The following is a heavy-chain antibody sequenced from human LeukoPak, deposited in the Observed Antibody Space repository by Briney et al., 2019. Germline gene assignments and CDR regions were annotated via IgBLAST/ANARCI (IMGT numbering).Heavy chain of an antibody. CDR1: GYTFTSHH. Sequence: GASVKVSCKASGYTFTSHHMHWVRQAPGQGLEWMGIINPSGGSTNYAQKFQGRVIMTRDTSISTAYMELSRLRSDDTAVYYCARGSYSSSSPNRQWGQGTLVTVSS. V-gene: IGHV1-46*01. J-gene: IGHJ4*02. CDR2: INPSGGST. D-gene: IGHD6-6*01. CDR3: ARGSYSSSSPNRQ.